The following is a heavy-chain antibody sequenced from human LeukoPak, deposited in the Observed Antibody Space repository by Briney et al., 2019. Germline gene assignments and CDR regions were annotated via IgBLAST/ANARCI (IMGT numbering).Heavy chain of an antibody. CDR3: ARRYYGSGTNYFDY. J-gene: IGHJ4*02. CDR1: GGSSSGYY. V-gene: IGHV4-34*01. CDR2: INHSGST. Sequence: SETLSLTCAVYGGSSSGYYWTWIRQPPGKGLEWIGEINHSGSTTYNSSLKCRLTMSIDKSKNHFSLNLSSVTAADTAVYYCARRYYGSGTNYFDYWGQGTLVTVSS. D-gene: IGHD3-10*01.